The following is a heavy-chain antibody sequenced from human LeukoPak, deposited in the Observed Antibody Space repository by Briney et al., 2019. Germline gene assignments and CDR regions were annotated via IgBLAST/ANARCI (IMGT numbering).Heavy chain of an antibody. D-gene: IGHD3-22*01. CDR3: ASPRGDDSGGYYTWYFHH. J-gene: IGHJ1*01. V-gene: IGHV4-38-2*02. CDR1: GYSISSGYY. Sequence: SETLSLTCTVSGYSISSGYYWGWIRQPPGKGLEWIGSGSTYYNPSLKSRVTISVDTSKNQFSLKLSSVTAADTAVCSCASPRGDDSGGYYTWYFHHWGQGILVTVSS. CDR2: SGST.